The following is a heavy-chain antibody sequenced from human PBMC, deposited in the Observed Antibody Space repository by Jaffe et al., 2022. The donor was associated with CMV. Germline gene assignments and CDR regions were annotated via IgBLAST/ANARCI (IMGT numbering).Heavy chain of an antibody. Sequence: EVQLVESGGGLVQPGGSLRLSCAASGFTFSSYWMSWVRQAPGKGLEWVANIKQDGSEKYYVDSVKGRFTISRDNAKNSLYLQMNSLRAEDTAVYYCAREGHSSGWDVAPTYYMDVWGKGTTVTVSS. J-gene: IGHJ6*03. CDR1: GFTFSSYW. D-gene: IGHD6-19*01. CDR2: IKQDGSEK. V-gene: IGHV3-7*03. CDR3: AREGHSSGWDVAPTYYMDV.